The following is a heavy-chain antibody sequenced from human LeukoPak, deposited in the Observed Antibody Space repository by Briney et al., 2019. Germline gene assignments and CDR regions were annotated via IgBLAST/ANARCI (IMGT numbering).Heavy chain of an antibody. CDR3: ARDRGASITIFGVVIPGDYYYYYMDV. V-gene: IGHV4-4*08. Sequence: SETLSLTCSVSGLSMTNYYWSWIRQPPGKGLEWIAYSHNNGDTNYNPSLKSRITISVDTSKNQFSLKLSSVTAADTAVYYCARDRGASITIFGVVIPGDYYYYYMDVWGKGTTVTVSS. CDR1: GLSMTNYY. J-gene: IGHJ6*03. D-gene: IGHD3-3*01. CDR2: SHNNGDT.